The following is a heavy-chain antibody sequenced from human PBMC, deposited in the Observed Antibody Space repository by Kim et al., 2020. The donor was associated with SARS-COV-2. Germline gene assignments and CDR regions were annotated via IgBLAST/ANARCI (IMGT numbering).Heavy chain of an antibody. CDR2: IIPIFGTA. V-gene: IGHV1-69*13. CDR3: ARVGYYDFWSAKGGLGYYFDY. J-gene: IGHJ4*02. CDR1: GGTFSSYA. D-gene: IGHD3-3*01. Sequence: SVKVSCKASGGTFSSYAISWVRQAPGQGLEWMGGIIPIFGTANYAQKFQGRVTITADESTSTAYMELSSLRSEDTAVYYCARVGYYDFWSAKGGLGYYFDYWGQGTLVTVSS.